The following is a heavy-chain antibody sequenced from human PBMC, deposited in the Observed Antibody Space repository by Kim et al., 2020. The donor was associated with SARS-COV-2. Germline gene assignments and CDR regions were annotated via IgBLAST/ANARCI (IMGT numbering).Heavy chain of an antibody. CDR2: IYYSGST. D-gene: IGHD3-10*01. CDR1: GGSISSYY. Sequence: SQTLSLTCTVSGGSISSYYWSWIRQPPGKGLEWIGYIYYSGSTNYNPSLKSRVTISVDTSKNQFSLKLSSVTAADTAVYYFSRHEYYYGSGSYYTYLGQG. V-gene: IGHV4-59*08. J-gene: IGHJ4*01. CDR3: SRHEYYYGSGSYYTY.